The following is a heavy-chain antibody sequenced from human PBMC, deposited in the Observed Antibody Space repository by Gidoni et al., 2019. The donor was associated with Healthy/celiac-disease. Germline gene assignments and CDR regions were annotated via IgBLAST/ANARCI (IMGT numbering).Heavy chain of an antibody. CDR3: ARDLTIFGRQYCSGGSCYSAWYFDL. V-gene: IGHV3-21*01. Sequence: EVQLVESGGGLVKPGGSLRLSCAASGFTFSSYSMNWVRQAPGKGLEWVSSISSSSSYIYYADSVKGRFTISRDNAKNSLYLQMNSLRAEDTAVYYCARDLTIFGRQYCSGGSCYSAWYFDLWGRGTLVTVSS. D-gene: IGHD2-15*01. CDR1: GFTFSSYS. J-gene: IGHJ2*01. CDR2: ISSSSSYI.